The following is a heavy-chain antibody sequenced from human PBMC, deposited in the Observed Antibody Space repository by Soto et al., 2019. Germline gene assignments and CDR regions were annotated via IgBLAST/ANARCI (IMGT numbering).Heavy chain of an antibody. Sequence: ASVKVSCKASGYTLTSYYLHWVRQAPGQGLEWMGIINPSGGSPSYAQKFQGRVTMTRDTSTSTVYMELSSLRSEDTAVYYSARARFLTTGAGLRWFEPWGEGTPVTVGS. CDR2: INPSGGSP. CDR1: GYTLTSYY. V-gene: IGHV1-46*03. CDR3: ARARFLTTGAGLRWFEP. J-gene: IGHJ5*02. D-gene: IGHD6-13*01.